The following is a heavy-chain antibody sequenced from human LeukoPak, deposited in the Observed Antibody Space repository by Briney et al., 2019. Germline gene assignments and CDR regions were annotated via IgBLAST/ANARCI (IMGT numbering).Heavy chain of an antibody. CDR1: GVSISSYF. CDR2: VHYNGIT. CDR3: ASQLGGTTFH. J-gene: IGHJ4*02. Sequence: MASETLSLTCTVSGVSISSYFWSWIRQPPGKELEWIGYVHYNGITNYNPSLKSRVSISLDTSKKQFSLNLNSVTAADTGVYYCASQLGGTTFHWGQGTLVTVSS. D-gene: IGHD1-1*01. V-gene: IGHV4-59*01.